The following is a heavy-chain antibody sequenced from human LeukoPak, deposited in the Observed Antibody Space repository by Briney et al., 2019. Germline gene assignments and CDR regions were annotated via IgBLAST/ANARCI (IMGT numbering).Heavy chain of an antibody. J-gene: IGHJ4*02. CDR2: ISRSGTET. CDR3: AKKSSDSSGNPAYD. Sequence: GGSLRLSCAGAGFTFSNYGMSWVRQAPGKGLEWVSVISRSGTETYHADSVRGRFTISRDNAKNTLYLQMNSLRAEDTAVYYCAKKSSDSSGNPAYDWGQGTLVTVSS. V-gene: IGHV3-23*01. D-gene: IGHD4-23*01. CDR1: GFTFSNYG.